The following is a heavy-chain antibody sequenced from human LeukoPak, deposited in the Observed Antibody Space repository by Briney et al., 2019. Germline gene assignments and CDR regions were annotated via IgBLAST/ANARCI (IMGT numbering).Heavy chain of an antibody. D-gene: IGHD6-6*01. Sequence: ASVKASCKASGYTFTSYAMNWVRQAPGQGLEWMGWINTNTGNPTYAQGFTGRFVFSLDTSVSTAYLQISSLKAEDTAVYYCARDSGIAARPGGFRRAVGPQNGGAPFDYWGQGTLVTVSS. CDR3: ARDSGIAARPGGFRRAVGPQNGGAPFDY. J-gene: IGHJ4*02. CDR1: GYTFTSYA. CDR2: INTNTGNP. V-gene: IGHV7-4-1*02.